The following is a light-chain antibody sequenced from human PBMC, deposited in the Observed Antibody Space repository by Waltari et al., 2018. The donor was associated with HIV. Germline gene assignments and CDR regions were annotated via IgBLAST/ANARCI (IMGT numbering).Light chain of an antibody. CDR2: EDT. CDR3: YSTNIRGNSRL. J-gene: IGLJ2*01. V-gene: IGLV3-10*01. Sequence: SELTQPPSVSVSPGQTARITCPGDALPKESAHLSPQRSGQAPVLVIYEDTKRPSGIPERFSGSTSGTMSTLIITGAQVEDEGDYYCYSTNIRGNSRLFGGGTKLTVL. CDR1: ALPKES.